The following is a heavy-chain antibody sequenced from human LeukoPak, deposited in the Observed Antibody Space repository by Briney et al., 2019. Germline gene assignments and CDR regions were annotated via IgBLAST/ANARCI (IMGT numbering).Heavy chain of an antibody. CDR1: GYTFTSYG. CDR2: ISTYNGNT. V-gene: IGHV1-18*01. D-gene: IGHD2-15*01. J-gene: IGHJ4*02. CDR3: ARDCSGGSCYDY. Sequence: ASVKVSCKSSGYTFTSYGISWVRQAPGQGPEWMGWISTYNGNTNYAQKFQGRVTMTTDTSTSTAYMELRSLRSEDTAVYYCARDCSGGSCYDYWGQGTLVTVSS.